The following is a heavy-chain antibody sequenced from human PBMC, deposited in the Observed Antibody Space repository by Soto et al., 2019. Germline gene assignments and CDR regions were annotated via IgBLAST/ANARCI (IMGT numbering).Heavy chain of an antibody. V-gene: IGHV4-39*01. CDR3: ARLGSSGWYQGSYFDY. CDR2: ILYSGST. Sequence: TSETLSLTCIVSGGSITRNNHYWGWIRQSPGKGLEWIGSILYSGSTNYNPSLKSRVTLSVDTSKNQFSLKMSSVTAADTALYYCARLGSSGWYQGSYFDYWGQGTRVTVSS. J-gene: IGHJ4*02. D-gene: IGHD6-19*01. CDR1: GGSITRNNHY.